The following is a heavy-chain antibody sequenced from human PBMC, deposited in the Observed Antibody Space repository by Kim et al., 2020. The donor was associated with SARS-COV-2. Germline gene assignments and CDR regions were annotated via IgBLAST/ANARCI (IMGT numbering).Heavy chain of an antibody. CDR3: AKGLYSNSQRFFDS. J-gene: IGHJ4*02. CDR2: ISGSASST. CDR1: AFTFSRYP. V-gene: IGHV3-23*01. D-gene: IGHD6-6*01. Sequence: GGSLRLSCAASAFTFSRYPMSWARQAPGEGLEWVSGISGSASSTNYADSVKGRFTISRDNSENTLYLQMNSLRAEDTAVYYCAKGLYSNSQRFFDSWGQGTLVTVSS.